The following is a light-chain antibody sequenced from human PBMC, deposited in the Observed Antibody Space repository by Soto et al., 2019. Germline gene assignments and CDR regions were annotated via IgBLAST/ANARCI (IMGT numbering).Light chain of an antibody. V-gene: IGKV1-9*01. CDR2: AAS. CDR1: QGISSY. Sequence: IQLTQSPSSLSASVGDRVTITCRSSQGISSYLAWYQQKPGKAPKLLIYAASTLQSGVPSRFSGSGSGTDFTLTISSLQPEDFATXXXXXXXXXXLTFGGGTKVDIK. J-gene: IGKJ4*01. CDR3: XXXXXXXLT.